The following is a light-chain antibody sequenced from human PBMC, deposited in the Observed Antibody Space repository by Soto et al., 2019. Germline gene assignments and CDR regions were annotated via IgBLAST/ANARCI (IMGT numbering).Light chain of an antibody. CDR3: QQYANSPPT. CDR1: QSVSSNY. V-gene: IGKV3-20*01. J-gene: IGKJ2*01. Sequence: EIVLTQSPGTLSLSPGERATLSCRASQSVSSNYLAWYQQKPGQAPRLLINGASSSATGIPDRFSGSGSGTDFTLTINRLEPEDFAVYYCQQYANSPPTFGQGTKLEIK. CDR2: GAS.